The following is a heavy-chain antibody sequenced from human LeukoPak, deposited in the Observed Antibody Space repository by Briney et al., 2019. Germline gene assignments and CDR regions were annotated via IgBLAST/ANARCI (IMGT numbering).Heavy chain of an antibody. CDR1: GYTLTELS. V-gene: IGHV1-24*01. CDR2: FDPEDGET. D-gene: IGHD3-22*01. CDR3: ARGNLYDSSGYPYYYYYMDV. J-gene: IGHJ6*03. Sequence: GASVKVSCKVSGYTLTELSMHWVRQAPGKGLEWMGGFDPEDGETIYAQKFQGRVTMTEDTSTDTAYMELSSLRSEDTAVYYCARGNLYDSSGYPYYYYYMDVWGKGTTVTVSS.